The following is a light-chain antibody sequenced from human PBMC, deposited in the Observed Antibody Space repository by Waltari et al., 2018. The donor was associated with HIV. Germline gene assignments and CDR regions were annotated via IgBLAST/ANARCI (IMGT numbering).Light chain of an antibody. CDR1: QSVSSN. CDR2: GAS. V-gene: IGKV3-15*01. J-gene: IGKJ1*01. Sequence: EIVMTQSPVTLSVSPGERATLSCRASQSVSSNLAWYQQKPGQAPRLLIYGASTRATGIPARFSGSGSGTEFTLTISSLQSEDFAVYYCQQYNNWSGTFGQGTKVEIK. CDR3: QQYNNWSGT.